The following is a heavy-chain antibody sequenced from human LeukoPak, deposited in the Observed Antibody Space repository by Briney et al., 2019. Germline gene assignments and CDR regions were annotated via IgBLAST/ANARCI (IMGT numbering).Heavy chain of an antibody. D-gene: IGHD5-12*01. J-gene: IGHJ4*02. Sequence: PGGSRRPSCAASGFTFNTNAMSWVRLAPGKGLEWVLAISGRTGGTYYADSVKGRFTISRDNSKSTLYLQMDSLRAEDTAVYYCAKCGNSGCHLIDYWGQGTLVTVSS. CDR3: AKCGNSGCHLIDY. CDR2: ISGRTGGT. V-gene: IGHV3-23*01. CDR1: GFTFNTNA.